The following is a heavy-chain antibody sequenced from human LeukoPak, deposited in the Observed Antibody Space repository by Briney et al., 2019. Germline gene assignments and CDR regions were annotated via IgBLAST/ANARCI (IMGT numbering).Heavy chain of an antibody. D-gene: IGHD3-16*02. CDR3: ARDPYDYVWGSYRPFDY. V-gene: IGHV4-38-2*02. CDR1: GDSITGYY. CDR2: IYYTGNT. J-gene: IGHJ4*02. Sequence: KTSETLSLTCSVSGDSITGYYWGWIRQPPGKGLEWIGNIYYTGNTYYNSSLKSRVTISVDTSKNQFSLKLSSVTAADTAVYYCARDPYDYVWGSYRPFDYWGQGTLVTVSS.